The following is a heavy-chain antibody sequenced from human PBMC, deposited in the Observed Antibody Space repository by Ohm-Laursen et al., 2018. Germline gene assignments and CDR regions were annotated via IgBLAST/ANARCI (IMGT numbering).Heavy chain of an antibody. CDR2: IKQDGSEK. V-gene: IGHV3-7*01. Sequence: SLRLSCAASGFTFSSYWMSWVRQAPGKGLEWVANIKQDGSEKNYVDSVKGRFTISRDNAKNALYLQMNSLRAEDTAVYYCAKVRVPAAVSSSFAFDIWGQGTMVTVSS. J-gene: IGHJ3*02. CDR1: GFTFSSYW. D-gene: IGHD2-2*01. CDR3: AKVRVPAAVSSSFAFDI.